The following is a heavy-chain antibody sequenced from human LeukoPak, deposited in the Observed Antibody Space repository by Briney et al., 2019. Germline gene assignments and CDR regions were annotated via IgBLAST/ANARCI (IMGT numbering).Heavy chain of an antibody. V-gene: IGHV1-8*03. CDR2: MNPNSGNT. Sequence: ASVKVSCKASGYTFTGYYMHWVRQATGQGLEWMGWMNPNSGNTGYAQKFQGRVTITRNTSISTAYMELSRLRSDDTAVYYCARGALMNDYWGQGTLVTVSS. CDR3: ARGALMNDY. J-gene: IGHJ4*02. CDR1: GYTFTGYY.